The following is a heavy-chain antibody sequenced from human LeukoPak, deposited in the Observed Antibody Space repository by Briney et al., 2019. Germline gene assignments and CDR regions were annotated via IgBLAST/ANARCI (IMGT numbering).Heavy chain of an antibody. CDR1: GGTFSSYA. CDR3: ARSMVRGVISLYYFDY. J-gene: IGHJ4*02. CDR2: IFPIFGTA. D-gene: IGHD3-10*01. V-gene: IGHV1-69*13. Sequence: GASVKVSCKASGGTFSSYAISWVRQAPGQGLVWMGGIFPIFGTANYAQKFQGRVTITADESTSTAYMELSSLRSEDTAVYYCARSMVRGVISLYYFDYWGQGTLVTVSS.